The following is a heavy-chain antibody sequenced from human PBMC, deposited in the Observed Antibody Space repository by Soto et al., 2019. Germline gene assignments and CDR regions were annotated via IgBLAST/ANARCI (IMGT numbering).Heavy chain of an antibody. CDR2: MNPNSGNT. V-gene: IGHV1-8*01. CDR3: ARDYSSGYGMDV. J-gene: IGHJ6*02. Sequence: ASVKVSCKASGYTFTSNDINWVRQATGQGLEWMGWMNPNSGNTDYAQKFQGRVTMTRNTSISTAYMELSSLRSEDTAVYYCARDYSSGYGMDVWGQGTTVTVSS. D-gene: IGHD6-19*01. CDR1: GYTFTSND.